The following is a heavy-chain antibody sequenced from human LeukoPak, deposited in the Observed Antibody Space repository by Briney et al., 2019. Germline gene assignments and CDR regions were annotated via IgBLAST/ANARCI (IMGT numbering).Heavy chain of an antibody. D-gene: IGHD3-10*02. J-gene: IGHJ6*04. CDR3: AELGVTMIGGV. Sequence: GGSLRLSCAASGFGFNNYVIHWVRQAPGKGLEWVTIYSSGGKHPYSADSVKGRFTPSRDNAKNSLYLQMNSLRAEDTAVYYCAELGVTMIGGVWGKGTTVTISS. V-gene: IGHV3-30*18. CDR1: GFGFNNYV. CDR2: YSSGGKHP.